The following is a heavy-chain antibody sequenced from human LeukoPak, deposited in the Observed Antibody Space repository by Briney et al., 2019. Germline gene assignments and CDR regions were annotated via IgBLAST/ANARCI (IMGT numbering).Heavy chain of an antibody. CDR1: GGSISGYY. CDR2: IYTSGST. J-gene: IGHJ3*02. CDR3: ARPFSSGSRDAFDI. D-gene: IGHD6-19*01. Sequence: SETLSLTCTVSGGSISGYYWSWIRQPAGKGLEWIGRIYTSGSTNYNPSLKSQVTMSVDTSKNQFSLKLSSVTAADTAVYYCARPFSSGSRDAFDIWGQGTMVTVSS. V-gene: IGHV4-4*07.